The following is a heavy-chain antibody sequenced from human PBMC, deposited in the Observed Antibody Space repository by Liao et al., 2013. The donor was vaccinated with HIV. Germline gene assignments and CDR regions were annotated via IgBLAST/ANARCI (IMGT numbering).Heavy chain of an antibody. Sequence: QVQVQQRGAGLLKPSETLSLTCAVYGGSFRRYFWSWIRQAPGRGLEWIGDINHSGSTNYNPSLKSRVTISVDTSKNQFSLKVSSVTAADTAVYYCARGSSLGRFSLWGQGTLVTVSS. CDR3: ARGSSLGRFSL. V-gene: IGHV4-34*02. J-gene: IGHJ4*02. CDR1: GGSFRRYF. CDR2: INHSGST. D-gene: IGHD3-3*01.